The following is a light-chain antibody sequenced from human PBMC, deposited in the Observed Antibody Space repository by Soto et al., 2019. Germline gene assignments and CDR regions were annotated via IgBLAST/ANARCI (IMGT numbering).Light chain of an antibody. V-gene: IGKV1-5*01. CDR1: QSISSW. CDR2: DAS. Sequence: DIQMTQSPSTLSASVGDRVTITCRASQSISSWLAWYQQKPGKAPKLLIYDASSLEGGVPSRFSGSGSDTEFTLTINNLQPDDFATYYCQQYNLYSLTFGGGTKVEIK. J-gene: IGKJ4*01. CDR3: QQYNLYSLT.